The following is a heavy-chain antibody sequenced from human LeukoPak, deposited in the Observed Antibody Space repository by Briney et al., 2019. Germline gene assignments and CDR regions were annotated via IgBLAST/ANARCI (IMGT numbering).Heavy chain of an antibody. CDR1: GYTFTSYG. CDR3: ARGLNCGGDCYYYYYMDV. V-gene: IGHV1-18*01. CDR2: ISAYNGNT. J-gene: IGHJ6*03. Sequence: ASVKVSCKASGYTFTSYGISWVRQAPGQGLEWMGWISAYNGNTNYAQKLQGRVTMTTDTSTSTAYMELSSLRSEDTAVYYCARGLNCGGDCYYYYYMDVWGKGTTVTVSS. D-gene: IGHD2-21*02.